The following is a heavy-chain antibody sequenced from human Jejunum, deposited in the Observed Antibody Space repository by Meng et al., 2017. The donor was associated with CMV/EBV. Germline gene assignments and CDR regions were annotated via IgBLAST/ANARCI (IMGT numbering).Heavy chain of an antibody. CDR2: INPYSGDT. CDR3: ARAWPYQMLRYNGMDV. CDR1: YTFIGYY. V-gene: IGHV1-2*02. J-gene: IGHJ6*02. D-gene: IGHD2-2*01. Sequence: YTFIGYYMHWVRQAPGQGLEWMGWINPYSGDTNYAQKFQGRVTMTRDTSISTVYIELSRLRSDDTAVYYCARAWPYQMLRYNGMDVWGQGTTVTVSS.